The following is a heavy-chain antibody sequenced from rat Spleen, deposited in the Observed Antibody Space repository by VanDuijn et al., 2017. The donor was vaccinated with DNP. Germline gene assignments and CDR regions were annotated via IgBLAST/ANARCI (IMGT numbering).Heavy chain of an antibody. J-gene: IGHJ2*01. CDR3: VRHRSQLAPGFVDY. Sequence: EVRLVESGGGLIQTGRSLRLSCGASGFTFSDYAMAWVRQAPKKGLEWVATISNDGDRTYYRETVQGRFTISRDNAKRTLYLQVDSLTSEDTATYYCVRHRSQLAPGFVDYWGRGVMVTVSA. CDR1: GFTFSDYA. V-gene: IGHV5-17*01. D-gene: IGHD4-4*01. CDR2: ISNDGDRT.